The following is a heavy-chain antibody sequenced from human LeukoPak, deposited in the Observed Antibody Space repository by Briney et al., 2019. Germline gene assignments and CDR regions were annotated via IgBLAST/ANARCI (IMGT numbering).Heavy chain of an antibody. CDR1: GFTFSSYG. CDR2: IRYDGSNK. Sequence: GGSLRLSCAASGFTFSSYGMHWVRQAPGKGLEWVAFIRYDGSNKYYADSVKGRFTISRDNSKNMLYLQMNSLRAEDTAVYYCAKDWRGYYYDSSGYWDYWGQGTLVTVSS. D-gene: IGHD3-22*01. J-gene: IGHJ4*02. CDR3: AKDWRGYYYDSSGYWDY. V-gene: IGHV3-30*02.